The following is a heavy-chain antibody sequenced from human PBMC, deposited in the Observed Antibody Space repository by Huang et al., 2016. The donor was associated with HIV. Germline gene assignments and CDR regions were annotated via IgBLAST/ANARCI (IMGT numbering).Heavy chain of an antibody. V-gene: IGHV4-39*01. CDR3: VRHRPNYDFWSGYYPYFDD. D-gene: IGHD3-3*01. CDR1: GGSISSSFYY. CDR2: MYYSEST. J-gene: IGHJ4*02. Sequence: QVQLQESGRGLVKPSETLSLTCTVSGGSISSSFYYWGWIRQSPGKGLEWIGSMYYSESTYNNPSLKSRVIISADTANSRFSLKLTSVTAADSAVYYCVRHRPNYDFWSGYYPYFDDWGQGTLVTVSS.